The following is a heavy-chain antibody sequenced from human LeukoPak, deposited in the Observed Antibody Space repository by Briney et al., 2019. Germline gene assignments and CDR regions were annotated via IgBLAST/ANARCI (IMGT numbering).Heavy chain of an antibody. Sequence: GGSLRLSCAASGFTFSSDGMHWVRQAPGKGLEWVAFIRYDGSNKYYADSVKGRFTISRDNSKNTLYLQMNSLRAEDTAVYYCAKDHRNDYVWGRAAYFDYWGQGTLVTVSS. CDR3: AKDHRNDYVWGRAAYFDY. CDR1: GFTFSSDG. V-gene: IGHV3-30*02. J-gene: IGHJ4*02. CDR2: IRYDGSNK. D-gene: IGHD3-16*01.